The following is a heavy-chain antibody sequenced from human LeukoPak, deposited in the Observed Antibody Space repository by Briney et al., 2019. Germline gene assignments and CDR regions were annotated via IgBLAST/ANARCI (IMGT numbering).Heavy chain of an antibody. CDR3: ARGHWGSRDAFDI. Sequence: ASVKVSCKASGGTFSSYAINWVRQATGQGLEWMGWMNPNSGNTGYAQKFQGRVTMTRNTSISTAYMELSSLRSEDTAVYYCARGHWGSRDAFDIWGQGTMVTVSS. CDR2: MNPNSGNT. D-gene: IGHD7-27*01. CDR1: GGTFSSYA. V-gene: IGHV1-8*02. J-gene: IGHJ3*02.